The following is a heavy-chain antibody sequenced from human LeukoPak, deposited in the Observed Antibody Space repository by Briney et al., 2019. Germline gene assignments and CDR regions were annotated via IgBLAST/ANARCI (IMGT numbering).Heavy chain of an antibody. V-gene: IGHV4-59*01. J-gene: IGHJ4*02. CDR1: GDSISSYY. D-gene: IGHD5-12*01. Sequence: DPSETLSLTCTVSGDSISSYYWSWIRQPPGKGLEWIGYIYYSGSTNYNPSLKSRVTISVDTSKNQFSLKLSSVTAADTAVYYCARDDSSGFLDYWGQGTLVTVSS. CDR3: ARDDSSGFLDY. CDR2: IYYSGST.